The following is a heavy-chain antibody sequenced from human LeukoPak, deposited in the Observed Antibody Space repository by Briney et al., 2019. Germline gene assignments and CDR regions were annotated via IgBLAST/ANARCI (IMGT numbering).Heavy chain of an antibody. Sequence: SETLSLTCTVSGGSISSYYWSWIRQPPGKGLEWIGYIYYSGSTNYNPSLKSRVTISVDTSKNQFSLKLSSVTAADTAVYYCARAGVTYYYDSSGYYHHYYYYYMDVWGKGTTVTISS. D-gene: IGHD3-22*01. J-gene: IGHJ6*03. CDR3: ARAGVTYYYDSSGYYHHYYYYYMDV. V-gene: IGHV4-59*01. CDR2: IYYSGST. CDR1: GGSISSYY.